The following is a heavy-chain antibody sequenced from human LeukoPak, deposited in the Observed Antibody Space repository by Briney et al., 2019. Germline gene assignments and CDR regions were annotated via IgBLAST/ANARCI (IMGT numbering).Heavy chain of an antibody. CDR2: IIPIFGTA. CDR1: GGTFSSYA. J-gene: IGHJ4*02. CDR3: ARDIYDSSGYYSGYGY. V-gene: IGHV1-69*05. D-gene: IGHD3-22*01. Sequence: SVKVSCKASGGTFSSYAISWVRQAPGQGLEWMGGIIPIFGTANYAQKFQGRVTITTDESTSTAYMELSSLRSEDTAVYYCARDIYDSSGYYSGYGYWGQGTLVTVSS.